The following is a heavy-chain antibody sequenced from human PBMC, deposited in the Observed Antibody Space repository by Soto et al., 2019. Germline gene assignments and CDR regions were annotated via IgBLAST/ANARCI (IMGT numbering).Heavy chain of an antibody. Sequence: GESLKISCKGSGYSFTSYWIGWVRQMPGKGLEWMGIIYPGDSDTRYSPSFQGQVTISADKSISTAYLQWSSLKASDTAMYYCARLGNDFWSGYDYYYYMDVWGKGTTVTVS. V-gene: IGHV5-51*01. CDR1: GYSFTSYW. CDR3: ARLGNDFWSGYDYYYYMDV. J-gene: IGHJ6*03. D-gene: IGHD3-3*01. CDR2: IYPGDSDT.